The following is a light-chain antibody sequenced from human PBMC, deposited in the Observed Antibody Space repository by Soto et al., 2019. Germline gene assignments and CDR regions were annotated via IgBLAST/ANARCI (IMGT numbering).Light chain of an antibody. V-gene: IGKV1-33*01. CDR1: QTISTY. J-gene: IGKJ2*01. CDR3: QQYENLPYS. CDR2: DTS. Sequence: DIQMTQSPSSLSASVGDRVTISCRASQTISTYLHWYQHKPGRAPKLLIYDTSNLETGVPSRFGGSASGTIFSFIIPALQLEYVATYYCQQYENLPYSFGQGTKLEI.